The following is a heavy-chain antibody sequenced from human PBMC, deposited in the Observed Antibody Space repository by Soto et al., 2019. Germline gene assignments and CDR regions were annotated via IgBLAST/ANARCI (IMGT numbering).Heavy chain of an antibody. CDR1: GGTFSSYA. J-gene: IGHJ4*01. V-gene: IGHV1-69*13. CDR2: IIPIFGTA. D-gene: IGHD3-10*01. Sequence: SVKVSCKASGGTFSSYAISWVRQAPGQGLEWMGGIIPIFGTANYAQKFQGRVTITADESTSTAYMELSSLRSEDTAVYYCARDRYYYGSGSYSLLGYFDYWGHGTLVTVSS. CDR3: ARDRYYYGSGSYSLLGYFDY.